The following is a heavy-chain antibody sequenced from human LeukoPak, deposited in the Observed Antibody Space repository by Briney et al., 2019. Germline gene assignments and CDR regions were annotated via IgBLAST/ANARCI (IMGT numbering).Heavy chain of an antibody. D-gene: IGHD3-3*01. CDR3: AKSSSYDFWSGYYPY. J-gene: IGHJ4*02. CDR2: ISSSSSYI. Sequence: SGGSLRLSCAASGFTFSSYSMNWVRQAPGKGLEWVSSISSSSSYIYYADSVKGRFTISRDNAKNTLYLQMNSLRAEDTAVYYCAKSSSYDFWSGYYPYWGQGTLVTVSS. CDR1: GFTFSSYS. V-gene: IGHV3-21*04.